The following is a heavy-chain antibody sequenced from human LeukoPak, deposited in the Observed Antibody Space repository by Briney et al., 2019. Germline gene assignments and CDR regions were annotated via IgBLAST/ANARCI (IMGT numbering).Heavy chain of an antibody. J-gene: IGHJ6*02. CDR3: TRNPGMDV. CDR2: INGDGSSS. CDR1: GFTFSSYE. V-gene: IGHV3-74*01. Sequence: TGGSLRLSCAASGFTFSSYEMNWVRQAPGNGLVWVSRINGDGSSSTYADSVKGRFTISRDNAKNTLYLQMNSLRTEDTAVYYCTRNPGMDVWGQGTTVTVSS.